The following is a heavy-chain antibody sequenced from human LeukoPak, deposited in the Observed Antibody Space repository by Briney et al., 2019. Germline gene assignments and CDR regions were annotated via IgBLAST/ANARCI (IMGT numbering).Heavy chain of an antibody. CDR3: AKDSGRFLEPDT. CDR1: GFTFSSYA. V-gene: IGHV3-33*06. J-gene: IGHJ5*02. D-gene: IGHD3-3*01. CDR2: IWYDGSNK. Sequence: GGSLRLSCAASGFTFSSYAMHWVRQAPGKGLEWVAVIWYDGSNKYYADSVKGRFTISKDNSQNTLYLQMNSLRAEDTAVYYCAKDSGRFLEPDTWGQGTLVTVSS.